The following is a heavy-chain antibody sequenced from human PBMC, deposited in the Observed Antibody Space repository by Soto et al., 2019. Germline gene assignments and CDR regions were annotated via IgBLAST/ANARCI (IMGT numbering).Heavy chain of an antibody. CDR1: GFSLTTTGVG. V-gene: IGHV2-5*02. D-gene: IGHD1-26*01. CDR3: AHLVGCLLYDY. Sequence: QITLKESGPTLVKPTQTLTLTCTFSGFSLTTTGVGVGWIRQPPGKALEWLALIYWDDDKRYSPSLKSRLTVTKDTSINQVVLTMTSMDRADTATYYCAHLVGCLLYDYWGQGTLVTVSS. CDR2: IYWDDDK. J-gene: IGHJ4*02.